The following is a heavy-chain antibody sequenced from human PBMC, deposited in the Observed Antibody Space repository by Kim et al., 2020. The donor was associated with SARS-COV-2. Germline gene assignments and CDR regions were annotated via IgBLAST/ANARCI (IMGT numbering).Heavy chain of an antibody. J-gene: IGHJ5*02. Sequence: INDSGRPNYNPALKRRVTSSVDTTKNQFSLKLSSVNAADTAVYYCARGFDPWGQGTLVTVSS. CDR3: ARGFDP. V-gene: IGHV4-59*09. CDR2: INDSGRP.